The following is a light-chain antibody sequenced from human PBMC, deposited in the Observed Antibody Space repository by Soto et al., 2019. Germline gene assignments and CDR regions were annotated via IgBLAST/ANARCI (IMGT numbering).Light chain of an antibody. CDR2: GAS. CDR1: QSLSSSY. CDR3: QQRHNWPIT. J-gene: IGKJ5*01. V-gene: IGKV3D-20*02. Sequence: ENVLTQSPGTLSLSPGERATLSCRASQSLSSSYLAWYQQKPGQAPRLLIYGASTRATGIPARFSGSGSGTEFTLTISRLEPEDFAVYYCQQRHNWPITFGQGTRLEI.